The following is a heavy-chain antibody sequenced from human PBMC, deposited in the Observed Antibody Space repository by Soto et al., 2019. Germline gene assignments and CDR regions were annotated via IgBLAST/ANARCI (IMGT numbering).Heavy chain of an antibody. Sequence: AGGSLRLSCAASGFTFSSYGMHWVRQAPGKGLEWVAVIWYDGSNKYYADSVKGRFTISRDNSKNTLYLQMNSLRAEDTAVYYCARAEDYYDSSGYFPDYWGQGTLVTVSS. CDR1: GFTFSSYG. J-gene: IGHJ4*02. D-gene: IGHD3-22*01. CDR2: IWYDGSNK. V-gene: IGHV3-33*01. CDR3: ARAEDYYDSSGYFPDY.